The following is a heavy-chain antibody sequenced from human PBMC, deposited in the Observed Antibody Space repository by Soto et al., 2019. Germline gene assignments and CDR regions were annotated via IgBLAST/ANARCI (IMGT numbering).Heavy chain of an antibody. D-gene: IGHD3-10*01. CDR3: ARAPPGPSPRWVL. Sequence: SETLSLTCTVSGGSIGSGDYYWSWIRQPPGKGLEWIGYVYYSGTTNYNPFLKSRVTISIDTSRNQFSLNLTSVTAADTAVYYCARAPPGPSPRWVLWGQGTTVTVSS. CDR1: GGSIGSGDYY. CDR2: VYYSGTT. V-gene: IGHV4-61*08. J-gene: IGHJ6*02.